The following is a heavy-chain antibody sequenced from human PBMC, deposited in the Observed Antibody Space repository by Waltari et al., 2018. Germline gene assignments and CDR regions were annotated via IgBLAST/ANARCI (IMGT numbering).Heavy chain of an antibody. V-gene: IGHV3-43*01. CDR1: GFTFEDYP. Sequence: EVELVVSGGVVVQPGGSMRLSCAASGFTFEDYPKPWVRHAPGTGLEWVSLISWDGGSTYYADSVKGRFTNSRDNSKNSLYLQMNSLRTEDTALEYCAKDSGGSNFQHWGQGTLVTVSS. CDR3: AKDSGGSNFQH. J-gene: IGHJ1*01. D-gene: IGHD2-15*01. CDR2: ISWDGGST.